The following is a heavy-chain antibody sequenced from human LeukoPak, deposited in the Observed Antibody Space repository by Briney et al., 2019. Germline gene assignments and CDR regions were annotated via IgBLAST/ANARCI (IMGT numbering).Heavy chain of an antibody. CDR1: GGTFSSYA. CDR3: ARDIVAYNWFDP. D-gene: IGHD5-12*01. V-gene: IGHV1-69*05. CDR2: IIPIFGTA. Sequence: SVKVSCKASGGTFSSYAISWVRRAPGQGLEWMGGIIPIFGTANYAQKFQGRVTITTDESTSTAYMELSSLRSEDTAVYYCARDIVAYNWFDPWGQGTLVTVSS. J-gene: IGHJ5*02.